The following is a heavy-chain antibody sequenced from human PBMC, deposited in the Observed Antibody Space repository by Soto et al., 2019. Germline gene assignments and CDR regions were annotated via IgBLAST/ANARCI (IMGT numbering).Heavy chain of an antibody. CDR2: IKQDGSEK. D-gene: IGHD4-17*01. V-gene: IGHV3-7*01. CDR3: ARHGDYVSMDV. CDR1: GLTLSNYW. Sequence: GGSLRLSCAASGLTLSNYWMTWVRRAPGKGLQWVANIKQDGSEKSYVDSVKGRFTISRDDAKNSLYLQMNSLRAEDTAVYYCARHGDYVSMDVWGKGTTVTVSS. J-gene: IGHJ6*03.